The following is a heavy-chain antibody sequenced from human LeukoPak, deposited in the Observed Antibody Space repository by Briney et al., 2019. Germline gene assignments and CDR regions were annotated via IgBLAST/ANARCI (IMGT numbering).Heavy chain of an antibody. J-gene: IGHJ4*02. CDR1: GGTFSSYA. D-gene: IGHD5-18*01. CDR3: AREIGPRQLHLWGSAFDY. V-gene: IGHV1-69*06. CDR2: IIPIFGTA. Sequence: SVKVSCKASGGTFSSYAISWVRQAPGQGLEWMGGIIPIFGTANYAQKFQGRVTITADKSTTTVYMELSSLRSEDTAMYYCAREIGPRQLHLWGSAFDYWGQGTLVTVSS.